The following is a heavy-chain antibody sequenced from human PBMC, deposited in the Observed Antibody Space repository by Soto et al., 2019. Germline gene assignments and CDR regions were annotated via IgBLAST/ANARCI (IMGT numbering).Heavy chain of an antibody. D-gene: IGHD2-2*03. Sequence: PSETLSLTCTVSGGSISSYYWSWIRQPPGKGLEWIGYIYYSGSTNYNPSLKSRVTISVDTSKNQFSLKLSSVTAADTAVYYCARGGYCSSTSCYVGLTNWFDPWGQGTLVTVSS. CDR3: ARGGYCSSTSCYVGLTNWFDP. J-gene: IGHJ5*02. V-gene: IGHV4-59*01. CDR1: GGSISSYY. CDR2: IYYSGST.